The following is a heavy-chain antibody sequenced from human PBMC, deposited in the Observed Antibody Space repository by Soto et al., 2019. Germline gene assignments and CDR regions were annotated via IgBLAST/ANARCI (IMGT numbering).Heavy chain of an antibody. CDR1: GFTFSSYA. V-gene: IGHV3-30-3*01. J-gene: IGHJ4*02. CDR2: ISYDGSNK. CDR3: ARDLRDGYNSPEIQNPPDY. Sequence: GGSLRLSCAASGFTFSSYAMHWVRQAPGKGLEWVAVISYDGSNKYYADSVKGRFTISRDNSKNTLYLQMNSLRAEDTAVYYCARDLRDGYNSPEIQNPPDYWGQGTLVTVSS. D-gene: IGHD5-12*01.